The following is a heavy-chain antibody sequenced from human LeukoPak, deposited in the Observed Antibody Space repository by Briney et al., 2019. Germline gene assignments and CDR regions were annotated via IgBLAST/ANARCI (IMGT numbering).Heavy chain of an antibody. CDR2: IIPIFGTA. CDR3: TRSDIVVVPAANFY. D-gene: IGHD2-2*01. J-gene: IGHJ4*02. Sequence: SVKVSCKASGGTFSSYAISWVRRAPGQGLEWMGGIIPIFGTANYAQKFQGRVTITADESTSTAYMELSSLRSEDTAVYYCTRSDIVVVPAANFYWGQGTLVTVSS. V-gene: IGHV1-69*13. CDR1: GGTFSSYA.